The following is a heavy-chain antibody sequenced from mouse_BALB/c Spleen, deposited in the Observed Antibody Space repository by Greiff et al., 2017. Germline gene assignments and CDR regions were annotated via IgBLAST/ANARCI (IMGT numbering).Heavy chain of an antibody. CDR2: ISDGGSYT. J-gene: IGHJ4*01. CDR3: ARITTAPGYAMDY. D-gene: IGHD1-2*01. V-gene: IGHV5-4*02. Sequence: EVQLVESGGGLVKPGGSLKLSCAASGFTFSDYYMYWVRQTPEKRLEWVATISDGGSYTYYPDSVKGRFTISRDNAKNNLYLQMSSLKSEDTAMYYCARITTAPGYAMDYWGQGTSVTVSS. CDR1: GFTFSDYY.